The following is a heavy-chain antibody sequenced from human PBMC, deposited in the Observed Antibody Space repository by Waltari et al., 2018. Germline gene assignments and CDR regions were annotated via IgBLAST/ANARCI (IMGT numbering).Heavy chain of an antibody. Sequence: QVQLQESGPGLEKPSETLSLTCAVSGYSISSGSYWGWIRQHPGKGLEWIGRIYHSGSTYYNPALKGRVTISVDTSKNQFSLKLSSVTAADTAVYYCARLLNGAFDFWGQGTMVTVSS. V-gene: IGHV4-38-2*01. CDR2: IYHSGST. D-gene: IGHD2-8*01. CDR3: ARLLNGAFDF. J-gene: IGHJ3*01. CDR1: GYSISSGSY.